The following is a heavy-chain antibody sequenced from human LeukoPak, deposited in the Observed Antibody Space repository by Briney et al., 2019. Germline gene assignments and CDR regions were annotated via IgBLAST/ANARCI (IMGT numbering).Heavy chain of an antibody. CDR1: GGSIRSYY. J-gene: IGHJ3*02. V-gene: IGHV4-4*07. D-gene: IGHD3-22*01. CDR3: ARVADYYDSSGYSPGAFDI. CDR2: IYTSGST. Sequence: PSETLSLTCTVSGGSIRSYYWSWMRQPAGEGLEWIGHIYTSGSTKYSPSLKSRVTMSVDTSKNQFSLKLSSVTAADTAVYYSARVADYYDSSGYSPGAFDIWGQGTMVTVSS.